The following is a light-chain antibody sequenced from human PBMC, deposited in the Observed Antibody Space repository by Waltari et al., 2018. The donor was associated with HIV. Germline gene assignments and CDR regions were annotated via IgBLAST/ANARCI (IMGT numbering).Light chain of an antibody. V-gene: IGKV3-15*01. CDR2: GAS. Sequence: EIVLTQSPGNMSVSPGERATLSCRTSHSVSSNLAWYYQKSGQAPRLPIHGASTRAPGIAARFTASGSGKEFTLTITTLQSTDSGIYYCQQYYNWPRTFGQGTKVEAK. J-gene: IGKJ1*01. CDR1: HSVSSN. CDR3: QQYYNWPRT.